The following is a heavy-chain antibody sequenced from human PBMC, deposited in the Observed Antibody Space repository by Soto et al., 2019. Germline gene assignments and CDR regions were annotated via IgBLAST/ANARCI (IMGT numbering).Heavy chain of an antibody. Sequence: QVQLQESGPGLVKPSQTLSLTCTISGGSISSGDYYWSWIRHPPGKGLEWIGSIYYSGRTTYNPSLKRRLNMSLDTPTNHCSMKLRSVTAADTAVYYCAKMGLHLGELSRNWFDPWGQGTLVTVSS. V-gene: IGHV4-31*03. CDR2: IYYSGRT. D-gene: IGHD3-16*02. CDR3: AKMGLHLGELSRNWFDP. J-gene: IGHJ5*02. CDR1: GGSISSGDYY.